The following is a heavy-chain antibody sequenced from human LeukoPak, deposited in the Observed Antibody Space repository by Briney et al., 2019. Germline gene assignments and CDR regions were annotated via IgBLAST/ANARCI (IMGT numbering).Heavy chain of an antibody. D-gene: IGHD2-2*01. CDR2: IYTSGST. CDR1: GGSISSYY. Sequence: PSETLSLTCTVSGGSISSYYWSWIRQPAGKGLEWIGRIYTSGSTNYNPSLKSRVTISVDTSKNQFSLKLSSVTAADTAVYYCARGRGCSSTSCYPSYYYYGMDVWGQGTTVTVSS. CDR3: ARGRGCSSTSCYPSYYYYGMDV. V-gene: IGHV4-4*07. J-gene: IGHJ6*02.